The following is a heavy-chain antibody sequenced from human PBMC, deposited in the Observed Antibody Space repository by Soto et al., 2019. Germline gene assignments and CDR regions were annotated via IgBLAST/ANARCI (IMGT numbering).Heavy chain of an antibody. Sequence: SETLSLTCAVSGGSISSGGYSWSWIRQPPGKGLEWIGYIYHSGSTYYNPSLKSRVTISVDGSKNQFSLKLSSVTAADTAVYYCARGVGGYDSYYYYGMDVWGQGTTVTVSS. CDR1: GGSISSGGYS. CDR2: IYHSGST. J-gene: IGHJ6*02. D-gene: IGHD5-12*01. CDR3: ARGVGGYDSYYYYGMDV. V-gene: IGHV4-30-2*01.